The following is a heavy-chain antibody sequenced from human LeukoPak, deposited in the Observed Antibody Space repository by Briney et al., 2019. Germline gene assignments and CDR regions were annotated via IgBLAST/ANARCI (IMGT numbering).Heavy chain of an antibody. CDR1: GGSFSGYY. D-gene: IGHD5-18*01. J-gene: IGHJ4*02. V-gene: IGHV4-34*01. Sequence: SETLSLTCAVYGGSFSGYYWSWIRQPPGKGLEWIGEINHSGSTNYNPSLKSRVTISVDTSKNQFSLKLSSVTAADTAVYYCARVFIDTVDTAMPTEGHFDYWGQGTLVTVSS. CDR2: INHSGST. CDR3: ARVFIDTVDTAMPTEGHFDY.